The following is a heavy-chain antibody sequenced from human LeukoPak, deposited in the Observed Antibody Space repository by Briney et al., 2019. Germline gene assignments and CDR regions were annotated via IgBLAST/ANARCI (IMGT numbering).Heavy chain of an antibody. CDR1: GGSISSSSYY. D-gene: IGHD1-26*01. J-gene: IGHJ5*02. CDR2: IYYSGST. CDR3: ARGTWEVRFDP. V-gene: IGHV4-39*01. Sequence: SETLSLTCTVSGGSISSSSYYWGWIRQPPGKGLEWIGSIYYSGSTYYNPSLKSRVTISVDTSKNQFSLKLNSVTAADTAVYYCARGTWEVRFDPWGQGTLVTVSS.